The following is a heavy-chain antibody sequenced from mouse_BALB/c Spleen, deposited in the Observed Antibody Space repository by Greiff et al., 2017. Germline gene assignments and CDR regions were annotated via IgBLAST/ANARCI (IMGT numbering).Heavy chain of an antibody. CDR3: ARIYDGYLDY. CDR1: GYTFTSYW. D-gene: IGHD2-3*01. Sequence: VQLQQSGAELAKPGASVKMSCKASGYTFTSYWMHWVKQRPGQGLEWIGYINPSTGYTEYNQKFKDKATLTADKSSSTAYMQLSSLTSEDSAVYYCARIYDGYLDYWGQGTTLTVSS. CDR2: INPSTGYT. J-gene: IGHJ2*01. V-gene: IGHV1-7*01.